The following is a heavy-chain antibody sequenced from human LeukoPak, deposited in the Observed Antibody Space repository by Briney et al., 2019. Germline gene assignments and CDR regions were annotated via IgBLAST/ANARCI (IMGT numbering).Heavy chain of an antibody. CDR3: ARRGDGSKPFDY. Sequence: ASVKVSCKASGYTFTGYYMHWVRQAPGQGREWMGWINPNSGGTNYAQKFQGRVTMTRDTSISTAYMELSRLRSDDTAVYYCARRGDGSKPFDYWGQGTLVTVSS. V-gene: IGHV1-2*02. CDR2: INPNSGGT. CDR1: GYTFTGYY. D-gene: IGHD5-24*01. J-gene: IGHJ4*02.